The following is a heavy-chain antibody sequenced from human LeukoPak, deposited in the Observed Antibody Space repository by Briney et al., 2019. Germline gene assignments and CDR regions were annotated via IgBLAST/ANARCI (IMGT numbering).Heavy chain of an antibody. D-gene: IGHD1-26*01. CDR1: GFTFSSYA. CDR3: AKGRVPTHSGAAIDY. J-gene: IGHJ4*02. Sequence: GGSLRLSCAASGFTFSSYAMSWVRQAPGKGLEWVSAISGSGGSTYYADSVKGRFTISRDNSKNTLYLQMNSLRAEDTAVYYCAKGRVPTHSGAAIDYWGQGTLVTVSS. CDR2: ISGSGGST. V-gene: IGHV3-23*01.